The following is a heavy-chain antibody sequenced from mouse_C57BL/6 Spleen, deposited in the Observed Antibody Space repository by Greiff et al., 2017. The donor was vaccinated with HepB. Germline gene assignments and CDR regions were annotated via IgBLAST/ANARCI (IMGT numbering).Heavy chain of an antibody. CDR3: ARRFYSNYNYAMDY. D-gene: IGHD2-5*01. CDR2: IYPRSGNT. Sequence: QVQLQQSGAELARPGASVKLSCKASGYTFTSYGISWVKQSTGQGLEWIGEIYPRSGNTYYNEKFKGKATLTADKSSSTAYMELRSLTSEDSAVYFCARRFYSNYNYAMDYWGQGTSVTVSS. J-gene: IGHJ4*01. V-gene: IGHV1-81*01. CDR1: GYTFTSYG.